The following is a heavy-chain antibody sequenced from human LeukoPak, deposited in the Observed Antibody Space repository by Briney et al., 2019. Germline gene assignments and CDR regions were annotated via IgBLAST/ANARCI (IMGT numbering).Heavy chain of an antibody. Sequence: ASVKVSCKASGYFFTGYYIHWMRQAPGQGLEWMGWINPNSGDTDYEQKFQGRVTLTRDTSITTAYMEVTSLRSDDTAVYYCARADDFHYYMDVWGKGTTVTVSS. CDR1: GYFFTGYY. CDR3: ARADDFHYYMDV. CDR2: INPNSGDT. J-gene: IGHJ6*03. D-gene: IGHD1-1*01. V-gene: IGHV1-2*02.